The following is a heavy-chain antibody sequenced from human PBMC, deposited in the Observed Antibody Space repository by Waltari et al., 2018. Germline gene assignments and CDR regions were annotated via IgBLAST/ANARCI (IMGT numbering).Heavy chain of an antibody. D-gene: IGHD3-10*01. CDR1: GFVFRNYG. Sequence: QMEVVESGGGVVHVGGSLRLSCVASGFVFRNYGVHWVRQAPGKGLEWVAIISYDGSQKYYVESVKGRFTISRDDSKNTMYLQMSSLRVEDTAVYFCAKDDSGAELDPWGQGTLVTVSS. CDR2: ISYDGSQK. CDR3: AKDDSGAELDP. V-gene: IGHV3-30*18. J-gene: IGHJ5*02.